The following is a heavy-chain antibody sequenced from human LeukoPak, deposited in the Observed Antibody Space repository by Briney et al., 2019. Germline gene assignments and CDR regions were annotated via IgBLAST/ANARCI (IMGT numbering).Heavy chain of an antibody. CDR1: GYTFTGYY. V-gene: IGHV1-2*02. CDR3: ASAATRRGQWLLFDY. CDR2: INPNSGGT. J-gene: IGHJ4*02. D-gene: IGHD6-19*01. Sequence: ASVKVSCKASGYTFTGYYMHWVRQAPGQGLEWMGWINPNSGGTNYAQKFQGRVTMTRDTSTSTVYMELSSLRSEDTAVYYCASAATRRGQWLLFDYWGQGTLVTVSS.